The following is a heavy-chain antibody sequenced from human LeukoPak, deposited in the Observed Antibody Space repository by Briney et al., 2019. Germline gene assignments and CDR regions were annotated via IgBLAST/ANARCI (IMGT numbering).Heavy chain of an antibody. V-gene: IGHV1-18*01. J-gene: IGHJ3*02. D-gene: IGHD1-7*01. CDR2: ISAYNGNT. CDR3: ARDYNWSYYRFYAFDI. CDR1: GYTFTSYG. Sequence: ASVKGSCKASGYTFTSYGISSVRQAPGQGLEWMGWISAYNGNTNYAQKLQGRVTTTTDTSTSTAYMELRSLRSDDTAVYYCARDYNWSYYRFYAFDIWGQGTMVTVSS.